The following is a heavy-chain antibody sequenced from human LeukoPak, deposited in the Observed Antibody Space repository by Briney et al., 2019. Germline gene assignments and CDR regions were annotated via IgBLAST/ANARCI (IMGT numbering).Heavy chain of an antibody. Sequence: PSETLSLTCTVSGGSISSSSYYWGWIRQPPGKGLDWIGSIYYSGSTYYNPSLKSRVTISVDTSKNQFSLKLSSVTAADTAVYYCARVVGVYYGSGSWFDPWGQGTLVTVSS. CDR1: GGSISSSSYY. CDR2: IYYSGST. V-gene: IGHV4-39*07. J-gene: IGHJ5*02. CDR3: ARVVGVYYGSGSWFDP. D-gene: IGHD3-10*01.